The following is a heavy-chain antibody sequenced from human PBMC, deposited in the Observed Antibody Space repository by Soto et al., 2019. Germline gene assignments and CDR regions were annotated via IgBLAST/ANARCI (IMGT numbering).Heavy chain of an antibody. CDR2: ISGSGHYA. D-gene: IGHD2-15*01. V-gene: IGHV3-23*01. CDR1: GFTFSSYP. Sequence: GGSLRLSCAASGFTFSSYPMSWVRQAPGKGLEWVSGISGSGHYADYADSVRGRFTISRDNPKNTLFLQMNSLRAEDTAVYYCVKGRSEVVSGATNYWGQGTLVTVSS. J-gene: IGHJ4*02. CDR3: VKGRSEVVSGATNY.